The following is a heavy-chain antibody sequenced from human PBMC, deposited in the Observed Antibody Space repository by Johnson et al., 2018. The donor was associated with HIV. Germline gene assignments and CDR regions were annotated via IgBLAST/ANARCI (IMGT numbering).Heavy chain of an antibody. CDR1: GFTFSSYD. CDR2: FGTAGDT. D-gene: IGHD4-17*01. V-gene: IGHV3-13*01. CDR3: AREGVYGDYVLGAFDI. Sequence: VQVVESGGGVVQPGRSLRLSCAASGFTFSSYDMHWVRQVTGKGLEWVSGFGTAGDTYYPGSVKGRFTISRDNAKNSLYLQMNSLRAEDTAVYYCAREGVYGDYVLGAFDIWGQGTMVTVSS. J-gene: IGHJ3*02.